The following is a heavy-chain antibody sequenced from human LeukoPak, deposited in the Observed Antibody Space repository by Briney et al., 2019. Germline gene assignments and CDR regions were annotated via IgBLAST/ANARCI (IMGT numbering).Heavy chain of an antibody. CDR3: ARQDSSGWYVLAPLDY. V-gene: IGHV1-18*01. CDR1: GYTFTNYG. Sequence: GASVKVSRKSSGYTFTNYGITWVRQAPGQGLEWMGWISAYNGNTNYAQKLQGRVTMTTDTSTSTAYMELRSLRSDDTAMYYCARQDSSGWYVLAPLDYWGQGTLVTVSS. D-gene: IGHD6-19*01. CDR2: ISAYNGNT. J-gene: IGHJ4*02.